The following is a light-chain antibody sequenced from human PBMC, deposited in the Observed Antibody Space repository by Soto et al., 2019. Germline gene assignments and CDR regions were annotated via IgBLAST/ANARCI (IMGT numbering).Light chain of an antibody. J-gene: IGKJ5*01. V-gene: IGKV1D-13*01. CDR2: DAS. CDR1: QGIHTA. CDR3: QQLSNYPHV. Sequence: AIQLTQSPSYLSASVGDRVIITCGASQGIHTAVAWYQPTPGTDTMLLIYDASTVEAGVPSRVSGSGSGTDFTLTISSLQPEEGATDYGQQLSNYPHVFGQGTRVEIK.